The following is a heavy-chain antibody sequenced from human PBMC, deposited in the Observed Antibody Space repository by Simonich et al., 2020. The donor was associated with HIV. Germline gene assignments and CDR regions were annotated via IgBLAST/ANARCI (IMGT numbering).Heavy chain of an antibody. Sequence: QVQLQQWGAGLLKPSETLSLTCAVYGGSFSGYYWSWIRQPPGKGLEWIGEIKHMGSTNTNPALKSRVTISVDTSKNQFSLKLSSVTAADTAVYYCASGYYYDSSGYPWYYYGMDVWGQGTTVTVSS. CDR1: GGSFSGYY. J-gene: IGHJ6*02. D-gene: IGHD3-22*01. V-gene: IGHV4-34*01. CDR2: IKHMGST. CDR3: ASGYYYDSSGYPWYYYGMDV.